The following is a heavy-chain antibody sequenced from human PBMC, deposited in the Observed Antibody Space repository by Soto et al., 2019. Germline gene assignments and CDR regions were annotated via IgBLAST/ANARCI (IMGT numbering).Heavy chain of an antibody. CDR1: GYTFSTSG. J-gene: IGHJ4*02. D-gene: IGHD3-10*01. CDR2: ISTYSGNT. V-gene: IGHV1-18*01. CDR3: ARDGSAGGGVSDY. Sequence: QVQLVQSGAEVKKPGASVKVSCKASGYTFSTSGISWVRQAPGQGLEWLGWISTYSGNTNYAQKLQGRVTMTTDTSTTTAYMELRSLRSDDTALYYCARDGSAGGGVSDYWGQGTLVTVSS.